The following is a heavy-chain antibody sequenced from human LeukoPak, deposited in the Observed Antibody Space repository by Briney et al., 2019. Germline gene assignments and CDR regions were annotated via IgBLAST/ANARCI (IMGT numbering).Heavy chain of an antibody. CDR3: ATEGIAVAGHDAFDI. J-gene: IGHJ3*02. CDR2: INPSGGST. D-gene: IGHD6-19*01. Sequence: ASVKVSCKASGYTFTSYYMHWVRQAPGQGLEWMGIINPSGGSTSYAQKFQGRVTMTRDTSTSTVYMELSSLRSEDTAVYYCATEGIAVAGHDAFDIWGQGTMVTASS. V-gene: IGHV1-46*01. CDR1: GYTFTSYY.